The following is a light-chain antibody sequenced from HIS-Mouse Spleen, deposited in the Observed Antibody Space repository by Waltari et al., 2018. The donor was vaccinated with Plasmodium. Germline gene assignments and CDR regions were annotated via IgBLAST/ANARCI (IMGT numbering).Light chain of an antibody. V-gene: IGLV3-10*01. Sequence: SSELTQPPSVSVSPGQTARITCSGDALQKKYASLYQQKSGQAPVLVIYEDSKRPSGIPERFSGSSSGTMATLTISGAQVEDEADYYCYSTDSSGNHRVFGGGTKLTVL. CDR3: YSTDSSGNHRV. CDR1: ALQKKY. J-gene: IGLJ3*02. CDR2: EDS.